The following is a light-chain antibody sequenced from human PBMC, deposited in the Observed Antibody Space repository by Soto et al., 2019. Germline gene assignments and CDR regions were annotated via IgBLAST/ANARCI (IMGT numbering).Light chain of an antibody. CDR3: SSYTTSSIPYV. J-gene: IGLJ1*01. Sequence: QSALTQPASVSESPGQSITISCTGTSSDVGGYNYVSWYQQHQGKAPELIIYEVTSRPSGVSNRFSGSKSGNTASLTISGLQAEDEADYYCSSYTTSSIPYVFETGTKVTVL. CDR2: EVT. CDR1: SSDVGGYNY. V-gene: IGLV2-14*01.